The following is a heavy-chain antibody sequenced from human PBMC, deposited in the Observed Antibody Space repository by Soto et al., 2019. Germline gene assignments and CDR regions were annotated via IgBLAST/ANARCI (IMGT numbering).Heavy chain of an antibody. J-gene: IGHJ5*02. CDR1: GGYISSDDYY. V-gene: IGHV4-30-4*01. D-gene: IGHD2-8*01. Sequence: SETLSLTCTVSGGYISSDDYYWRWIRQPPGEGLEWIGYIYYSGITHCNPSLDSRLTISIDKSKNKFSLILNXVTAADTALYYCARATCTNGVCFVAFEPWGQGTRVTVYS. CDR2: IYYSGIT. CDR3: ARATCTNGVCFVAFEP.